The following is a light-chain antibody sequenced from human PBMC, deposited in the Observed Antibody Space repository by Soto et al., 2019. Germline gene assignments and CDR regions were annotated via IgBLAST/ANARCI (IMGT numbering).Light chain of an antibody. CDR1: SSSIGSNY. V-gene: IGLV1-47*01. CDR2: RDN. Sequence: QSVLTQPPSASGTPGQRVTISCSGSSSSIGSNYVYWYRQFPGTAPKLLIHRDNQRPSGVPDRFAGAKSGSSASLAISGLRSKDEADYYCAACDDSLTGVIFGGGTKVTVL. J-gene: IGLJ2*01. CDR3: AACDDSLTGVI.